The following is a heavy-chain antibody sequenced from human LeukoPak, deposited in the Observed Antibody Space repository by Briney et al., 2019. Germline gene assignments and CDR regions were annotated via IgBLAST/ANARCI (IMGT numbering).Heavy chain of an antibody. Sequence: GGSLRLSCAASGFTFSRYWMHWVRQAPGKGLVWVSRINGDGSTTSYADSVKGGFTISRDNAKNTLYPQMNSLRAEDTAVYYCATGNYYDSRGYYTFGHWGQGTLVTVSS. V-gene: IGHV3-74*01. CDR1: GFTFSRYW. CDR3: ATGNYYDSRGYYTFGH. CDR2: INGDGSTT. D-gene: IGHD3-22*01. J-gene: IGHJ1*01.